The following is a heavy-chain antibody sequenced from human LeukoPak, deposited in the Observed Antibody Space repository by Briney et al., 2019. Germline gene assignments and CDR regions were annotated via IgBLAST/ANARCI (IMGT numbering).Heavy chain of an antibody. D-gene: IGHD3-10*01. CDR1: GYTFTSYG. Sequence: GASVKVSCKASGYTFTSYGISWVRQASGQGLEWMGWISAYNGNTNYAQKLQGRVTMTTDTSTSTAYMELRSLRSDDTAVYYCARVTMVRGVIREGSDYWGQGTLVTVSS. J-gene: IGHJ4*02. CDR3: ARVTMVRGVIREGSDY. V-gene: IGHV1-18*01. CDR2: ISAYNGNT.